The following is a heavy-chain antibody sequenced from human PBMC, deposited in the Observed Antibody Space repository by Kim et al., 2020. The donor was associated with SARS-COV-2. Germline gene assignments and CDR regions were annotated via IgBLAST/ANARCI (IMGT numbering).Heavy chain of an antibody. D-gene: IGHD1-7*01. J-gene: IGHJ4*02. Sequence: GGSLRLSCAASGFTFSSYGMHWVRQAPGKGLEWVAVISYDGSNKYYADSVKGRFTISRDNSKNTLYLQMNSLRAEDTAVYYCAKFGTNYFDYWGQGTLVTVSS. CDR2: ISYDGSNK. V-gene: IGHV3-30*18. CDR1: GFTFSSYG. CDR3: AKFGTNYFDY.